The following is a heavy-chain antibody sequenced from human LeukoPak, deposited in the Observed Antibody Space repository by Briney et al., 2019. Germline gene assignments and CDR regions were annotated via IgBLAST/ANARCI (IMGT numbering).Heavy chain of an antibody. CDR3: TTHPLEWDRQWEVPHFDY. D-gene: IGHD3-3*01. V-gene: IGHV3-15*01. Sequence: PGGSLRLSCAASGFTFSNAWMSWVRQAPGKGLEWVGRIKSKTDGGTTDYAAPVKGRFTISRDDSKNTLYLQMNSLKTEDTAVYYCTTHPLEWDRQWEVPHFDYWGQGTLVTVSS. J-gene: IGHJ4*02. CDR1: GFTFSNAW. CDR2: IKSKTDGGTT.